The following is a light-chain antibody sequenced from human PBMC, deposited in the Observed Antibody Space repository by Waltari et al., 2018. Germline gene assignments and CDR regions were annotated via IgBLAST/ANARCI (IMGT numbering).Light chain of an antibody. J-gene: IGKJ1*01. V-gene: IGKV1-5*03. CDR3: QHYVSYPWS. CDR1: QSISSW. CDR2: KAS. Sequence: DIQMTQSPSTLSASVGDRVTITCRASQSISSWLAWYQQKPGKAPKLLIYKASNLESGVPSRFSGGGSGTEFTLTISSLQPDDLATYYCQHYVSYPWSFGQGTKVEIK.